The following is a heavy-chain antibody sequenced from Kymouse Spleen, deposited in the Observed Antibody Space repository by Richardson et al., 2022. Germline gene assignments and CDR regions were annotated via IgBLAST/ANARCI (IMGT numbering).Heavy chain of an antibody. CDR1: GGSISSSSYY. V-gene: IGHV4-39*01. CDR3: AIFLNWDPDYYYYGMDV. CDR2: IYYSGST. J-gene: IGHJ6*02. D-gene: IGHD1-1*01,IGHD7-27*02. Sequence: QLQLQESGPGLVKPSETLSLTCTVSGGSISSSSYYWGWIRQPPGKGLEWIGSIYYSGSTYYNPSLKSRVTISVDTSKNQFSLKLSSVTAADTAVYYCAIFLNWDPDYYYYGMDVWGQGTTVTVSS.